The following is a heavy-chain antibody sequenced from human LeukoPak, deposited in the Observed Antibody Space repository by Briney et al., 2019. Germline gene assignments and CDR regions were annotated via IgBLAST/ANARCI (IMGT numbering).Heavy chain of an antibody. CDR3: ARDTPMPAAGTNYFDY. CDR1: GGSISSYY. V-gene: IGHV4-59*01. D-gene: IGHD6-13*01. Sequence: PSETLSLTCTVSGGSISSYYWSWIRQPPGKGLEWIGFIYYSGRTNYNLSLKSRVSISIDTSKTQFSLKRSSVTAADTAVYYCARDTPMPAAGTNYFDYWGQGTLVTVSS. J-gene: IGHJ4*02. CDR2: IYYSGRT.